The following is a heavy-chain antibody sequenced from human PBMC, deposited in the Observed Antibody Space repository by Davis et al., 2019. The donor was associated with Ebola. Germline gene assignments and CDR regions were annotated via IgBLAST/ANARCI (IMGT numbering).Heavy chain of an antibody. D-gene: IGHD6-19*01. V-gene: IGHV4-4*07. CDR2: IYTSGST. CDR3: ARDVIKEASGWRNNWFDP. J-gene: IGHJ5*02. CDR1: GGSISSYY. Sequence: PSETLSLTCTVSGGSISSYYWSWIRQPAGKGLEWIGRIYTSGSTNYNPSLKSRVTMSVDTSKNQFSLKLSSVTAADTAVYYCARDVIKEASGWRNNWFDPWGQGTLVTVSS.